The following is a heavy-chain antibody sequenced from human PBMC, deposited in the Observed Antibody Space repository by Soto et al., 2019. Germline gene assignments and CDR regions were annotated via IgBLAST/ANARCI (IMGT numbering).Heavy chain of an antibody. V-gene: IGHV3-48*02. CDR1: GFTFGSNS. D-gene: IGHD3-22*01. CDR2: ISGSGTTI. J-gene: IGHJ4*02. Sequence: EVQLVESGGGLVQPGGFLRLSCAASGFTFGSNSVHWVRQAPGKGVEWVSYISGSGTTIYHAASVKGRFTISRDSAKNSLFLQMHSLRDEDTAVYYCVGGHHSNGYVLEYWGQGTLVTVSS. CDR3: VGGHHSNGYVLEY.